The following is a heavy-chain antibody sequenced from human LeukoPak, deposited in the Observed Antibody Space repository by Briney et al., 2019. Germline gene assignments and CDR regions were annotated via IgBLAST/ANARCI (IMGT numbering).Heavy chain of an antibody. V-gene: IGHV2-5*01. J-gene: IGHJ5*02. CDR2: IYGNDDK. CDR1: GFSLSTSGVG. Sequence: SGPTLVKPTQTLTLTCTFSGFSLSTSGVGVGWIRQPPGKALEWLALIYGNDDKRYSPSLKSRLTITKDTSKSQVVLTMTNMDPVDTATYYCAHRGMQMGWFDPWGQGTLVTVSS. D-gene: IGHD2-8*01. CDR3: AHRGMQMGWFDP.